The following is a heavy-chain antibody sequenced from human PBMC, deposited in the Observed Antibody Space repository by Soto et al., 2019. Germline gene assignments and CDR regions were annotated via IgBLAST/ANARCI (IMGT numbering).Heavy chain of an antibody. V-gene: IGHV1-2*02. CDR1: GYSFTGHY. CDR2: INPNTGDT. Sequence: QVQLVQSGTEVKKPGASVRVSCKASGYSFTGHYIHWVRQTPGQGLEWMGSINPNTGDTKYAQKFEDGVTMARNTSISTAYMEVLRLRSDDTAVYYCAGWAVLTGAYRGLGYWGQGTLVTVSS. D-gene: IGHD2-21*01. CDR3: AGWAVLTGAYRGLGY. J-gene: IGHJ4*02.